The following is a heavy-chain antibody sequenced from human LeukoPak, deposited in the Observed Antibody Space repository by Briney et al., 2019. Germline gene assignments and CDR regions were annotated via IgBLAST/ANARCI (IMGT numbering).Heavy chain of an antibody. Sequence: SETLSLTCTVSAGSINGYYWTWIRQPPGKGLEWLGYISDSGSTNYNPSLKSRVTTPVDSSNTQFSLRLNSVTAADTAFYYCARVFRGAVTSNWFDPWGQGTLVTVSS. J-gene: IGHJ5*02. V-gene: IGHV4-59*01. CDR2: ISDSGST. D-gene: IGHD4-17*01. CDR1: AGSINGYY. CDR3: ARVFRGAVTSNWFDP.